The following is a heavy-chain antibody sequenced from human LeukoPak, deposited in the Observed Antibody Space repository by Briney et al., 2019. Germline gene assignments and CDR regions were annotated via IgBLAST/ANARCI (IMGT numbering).Heavy chain of an antibody. CDR1: GYSFTVYY. CDR3: ARGVLPNWFDP. V-gene: IGHV1-2*02. Sequence: GASVKVSCKASGYSFTVYYMHWVRQVPGQGLEWMGWINPSSGGTKFAQKFQGRVTMTRDTSASTAYMELSSLRSEDMAVYYCARGVLPNWFDPWGQGTLVTVSS. J-gene: IGHJ5*02. CDR2: INPSSGGT. D-gene: IGHD3-3*01.